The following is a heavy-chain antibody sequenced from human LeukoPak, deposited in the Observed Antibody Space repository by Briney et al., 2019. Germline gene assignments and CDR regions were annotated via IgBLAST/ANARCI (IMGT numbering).Heavy chain of an antibody. J-gene: IGHJ6*02. V-gene: IGHV1-46*01. Sequence: ASVKVSCKASGYTFTGYYMHWVRQAPGQGLEWMGIINPSGGSTSYAQKFQGRVTMTRDTSTSTVYMELSSLRSEDTAVYYCAREGGYSGYDTREYYYYGMDVWGQGTTVTVSS. CDR3: AREGGYSGYDTREYYYYGMDV. CDR1: GYTFTGYY. CDR2: INPSGGST. D-gene: IGHD5-12*01.